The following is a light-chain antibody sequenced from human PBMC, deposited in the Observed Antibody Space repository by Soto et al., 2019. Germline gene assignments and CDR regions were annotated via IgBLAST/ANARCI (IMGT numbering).Light chain of an antibody. CDR3: QQYGASPFT. J-gene: IGKJ3*01. Sequence: DIQMTQSPSSLSASVRDRVTITCRASQSISSYLNWYQQKPGKAPKLLIYAASSLQSGVPSRFSGSGSGTDFTLTISSLQPEDFATYYCQQYGASPFTFGPGTRVEI. CDR1: QSISSY. V-gene: IGKV1-39*01. CDR2: AAS.